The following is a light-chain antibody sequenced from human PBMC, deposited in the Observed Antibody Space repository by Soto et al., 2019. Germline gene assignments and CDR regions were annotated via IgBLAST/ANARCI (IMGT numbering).Light chain of an antibody. CDR3: HNYDTYSGT. CDR1: QSIMSW. J-gene: IGKJ3*01. CDR2: RAS. Sequence: DIQMTQSPSTLTASVGDRVTITCRASQSIMSWLAWYQQKPETAPKPLIYRASSLETGVTSRFSGSWSGAEFTLTISSLQPDDFATYYCHNYDTYSGTFGPGPDVQI. V-gene: IGKV1-5*03.